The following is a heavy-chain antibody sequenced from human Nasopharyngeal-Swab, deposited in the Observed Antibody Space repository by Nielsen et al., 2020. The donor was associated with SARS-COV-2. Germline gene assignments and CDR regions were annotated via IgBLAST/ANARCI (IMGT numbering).Heavy chain of an antibody. D-gene: IGHD1-26*01. Sequence: SQTLSLTCAVYGGSFSGYYWSWIRQPPGKGLEWIGYIYYSGSTYYNPSLKSRVTISVDTSKNQFSLKLSSVTAADTAVYYCARQVGATIVDYWGQGTLVTVSS. CDR2: IYYSGST. CDR3: ARQVGATIVDY. CDR1: GGSFSGYY. V-gene: IGHV4-34*01. J-gene: IGHJ4*02.